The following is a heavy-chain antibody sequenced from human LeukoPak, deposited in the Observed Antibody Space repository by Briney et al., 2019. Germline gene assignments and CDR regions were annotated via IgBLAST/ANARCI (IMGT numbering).Heavy chain of an antibody. D-gene: IGHD3-3*01. J-gene: IGHJ4*02. CDR2: ITGSGDAR. CDR3: AKDILTYYYGTSGYYFDY. CDR1: GFTFSLYS. Sequence: GGSLRLSCAASGFTFSLYSMNWVRQAPGKGLEWVSVITGSGDARYYADSVKGRFTISRDNSKNTLHLQMNTLRVEDTALYYCAKDILTYYYGTSGYYFDYWGQGTLVTVSS. V-gene: IGHV3-23*01.